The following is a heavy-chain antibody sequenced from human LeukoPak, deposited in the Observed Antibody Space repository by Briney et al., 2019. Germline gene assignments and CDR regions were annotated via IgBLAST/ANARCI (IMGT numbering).Heavy chain of an antibody. CDR3: ATMYSSSWYFDL. Sequence: SETLSLTCTVSGASISSYYWSWIRQPPGKGLEWIGYISYSGSTNYNPSLKSRVTISLDTSKNQFSLKLSSVTAADTAVYYCATMYSSSWYFDLWGRGTLVTVSS. V-gene: IGHV4-59*01. CDR2: ISYSGST. J-gene: IGHJ2*01. CDR1: GASISSYY. D-gene: IGHD6-13*01.